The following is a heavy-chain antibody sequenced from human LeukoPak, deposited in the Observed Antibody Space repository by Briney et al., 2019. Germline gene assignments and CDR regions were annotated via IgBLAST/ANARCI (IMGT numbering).Heavy chain of an antibody. V-gene: IGHV1-69*02. J-gene: IGHJ4*02. Sequence: SVKVSCKASGGTFSSYTISWVRQAPGQGLEWMGRIIPILGIANYAQKFQGRVTITADKSTSTAYMELSSLRSEDTAVYYCARGRGRITIFGEVTKDYFDYWGQGTLVTVSS. CDR2: IIPILGIA. CDR1: GGTFSSYT. CDR3: ARGRGRITIFGEVTKDYFDY. D-gene: IGHD3-3*01.